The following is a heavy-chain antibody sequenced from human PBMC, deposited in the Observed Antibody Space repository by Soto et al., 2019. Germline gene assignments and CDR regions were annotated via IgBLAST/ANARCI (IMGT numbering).Heavy chain of an antibody. CDR2: INHSGST. Sequence: SETLSLTCAVYGGSFSGYYWSWIRQPPGKGLEWIGEINHSGSTNYNPSLKSRVTISVDTSKNQFSLKLSSVTAADTAVYFCARGKDYVCGSYRYYLDAFDIWGQGTMVTVSS. CDR1: GGSFSGYY. J-gene: IGHJ3*02. V-gene: IGHV4-34*01. D-gene: IGHD3-16*02. CDR3: ARGKDYVCGSYRYYLDAFDI.